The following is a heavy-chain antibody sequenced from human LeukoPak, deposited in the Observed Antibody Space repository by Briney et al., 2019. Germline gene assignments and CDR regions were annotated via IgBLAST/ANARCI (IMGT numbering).Heavy chain of an antibody. CDR1: GFTFSSYS. CDR3: ARDLLGTVTTFHAFDI. V-gene: IGHV3-21*01. D-gene: IGHD4-17*01. Sequence: GGSLRLSCAASGFTFSSYSMNWVRQAPGKRLEWVSSISSSSYIYYADSVKGRFTISRDNAKNSLYLQMNSLRAEDTAVYYCARDLLGTVTTFHAFDIWGQGTMVTVSS. J-gene: IGHJ3*02. CDR2: ISSSSYI.